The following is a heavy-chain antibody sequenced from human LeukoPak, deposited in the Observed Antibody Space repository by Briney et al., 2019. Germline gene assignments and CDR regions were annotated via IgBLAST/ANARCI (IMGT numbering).Heavy chain of an antibody. J-gene: IGHJ5*02. V-gene: IGHV3-30*02. D-gene: IGHD3-10*01. CDR3: AKDLVVRGVLNWFDP. CDR1: GFTFSSYG. Sequence: GGSLRLSCAASGFTFSSYGMHWVRQAPGKGLEWVAFIRYDGSNKYYAGSVKGRFTISRDNSKNTLYLQMNSLRAEDTAVYYCAKDLVVRGVLNWFDPWGQGTLVTVSS. CDR2: IRYDGSNK.